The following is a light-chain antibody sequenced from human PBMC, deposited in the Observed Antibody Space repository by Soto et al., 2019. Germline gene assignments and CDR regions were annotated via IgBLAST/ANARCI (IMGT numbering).Light chain of an antibody. CDR2: AAS. Sequence: DIQLTQSPSFLSASVGDRITITCRASQGISSYLAWYQQKPGKAPKILIYAASTLQSGVPSRFSGSGSGTEFTLTISSLQPEDFATYYCQQLNSYLITFGQGTRLEIK. V-gene: IGKV1-9*01. CDR1: QGISSY. J-gene: IGKJ5*01. CDR3: QQLNSYLIT.